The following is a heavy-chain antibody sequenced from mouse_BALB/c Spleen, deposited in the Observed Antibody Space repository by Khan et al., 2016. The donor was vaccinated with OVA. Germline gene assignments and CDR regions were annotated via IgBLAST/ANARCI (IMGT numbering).Heavy chain of an antibody. Sequence: QIQLVQSGPELKKPGETVKISCKASGYIFTNSGMNWVKQAPGQGLKWMGWMNTYTGEPTYADDLRGRFAFSLETSASTAYLQITNLKNEDTATYFCARGAVDYGRGENAGFAYWGQGTLVTVSA. J-gene: IGHJ3*01. CDR2: MNTYTGEP. D-gene: IGHD1-1*01. CDR1: GYIFTNSG. CDR3: ARGAVDYGRGENAGFAY. V-gene: IGHV9-3-1*01.